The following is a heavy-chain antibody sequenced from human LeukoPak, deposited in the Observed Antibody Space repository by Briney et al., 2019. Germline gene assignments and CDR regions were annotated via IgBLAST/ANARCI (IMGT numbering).Heavy chain of an antibody. V-gene: IGHV4-4*07. CDR2: IYTSGNT. J-gene: IGHJ4*02. Sequence: GSLRLSCTVSGFTVSSNSWSWIRQPAGKGLEWIGRIYTSGNTNYNPSLKSRVTMSVDTSKNQFSLKLSSVTAADTAVYYCARRGLRELRRVGFDYWGQGTLVTVSS. D-gene: IGHD1-26*01. CDR1: GFTVSSNS. CDR3: ARRGLRELRRVGFDY.